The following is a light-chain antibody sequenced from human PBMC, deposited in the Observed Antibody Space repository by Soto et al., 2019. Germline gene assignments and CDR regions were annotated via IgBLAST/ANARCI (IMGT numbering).Light chain of an antibody. Sequence: DIQMTQSPSTLSASVGDRVTITCRSCLCISSLLAWYQQKPGKAPKLLIYDASSLESGVPSRFSGSVSGTEFTLTISSLQPDDFATYYCQQYNSFWTFGQGTKVDIK. CDR2: DAS. CDR3: QQYNSFWT. V-gene: IGKV1-5*01. CDR1: LCISSL. J-gene: IGKJ1*01.